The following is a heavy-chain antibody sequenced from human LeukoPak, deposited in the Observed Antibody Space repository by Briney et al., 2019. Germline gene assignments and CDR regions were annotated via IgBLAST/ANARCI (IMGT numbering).Heavy chain of an antibody. Sequence: GGSLRLSCAASGFTFSSYAMHWVRQAPGKGLEWVAVISYDGSNKYYADSVKGRFTISRDNSKNTLYPQMNSLRAEDTAVYYCAAKIVVVPAAMVWGQGTLVTVSS. J-gene: IGHJ4*02. CDR1: GFTFSSYA. V-gene: IGHV3-30-3*01. D-gene: IGHD2-2*01. CDR3: AAKIVVVPAAMV. CDR2: ISYDGSNK.